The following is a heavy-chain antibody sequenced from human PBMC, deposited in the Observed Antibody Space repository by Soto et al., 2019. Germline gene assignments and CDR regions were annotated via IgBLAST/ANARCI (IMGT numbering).Heavy chain of an antibody. D-gene: IGHD2-2*01. V-gene: IGHV3-33*01. Sequence: QVQLVESWGGVVQPGRSLRLSCAASGFTFSAYGMHWVRQAPGEGLEWVAVIWYDGGSEYYADSVEGRFTVSRDNAKNTVYLHMDTLRGDDTAVYYCARAHGPSLGSCLDLWGQGTLVTVSA. CDR2: IWYDGGSE. CDR3: ARAHGPSLGSCLDL. CDR1: GFTFSAYG. J-gene: IGHJ5*02.